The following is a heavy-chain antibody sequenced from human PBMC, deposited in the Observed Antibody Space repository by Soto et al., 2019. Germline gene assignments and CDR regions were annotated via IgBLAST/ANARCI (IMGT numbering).Heavy chain of an antibody. CDR2: IWFDGSNR. Sequence: GGSLRLSCAASGFSFSKFAMHWVRQAPGKGLECVAVIWFDGSNRDYADSVKGRFTVSRDNSENTLSLQMNNLRAEDTGVYYCAGIVGAIRGAFDIWGQGTMVTVSS. J-gene: IGHJ3*02. V-gene: IGHV3-33*01. D-gene: IGHD1-26*01. CDR1: GFSFSKFA. CDR3: AGIVGAIRGAFDI.